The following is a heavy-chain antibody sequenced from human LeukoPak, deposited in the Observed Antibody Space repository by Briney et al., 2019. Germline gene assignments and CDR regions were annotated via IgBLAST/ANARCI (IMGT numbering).Heavy chain of an antibody. CDR2: INPSGGST. Sequence: GASVKVSCKASGYTFTSYYMHWVRQAPGQGLEWMGIINPSGGSTSYAQKFQGRVTMTRDTSTSTVYMELSSLRSEDTAVYYCARAYGSGSYTLLFFDYWGQGTLVTVPS. CDR3: ARAYGSGSYTLLFFDY. CDR1: GYTFTSYY. J-gene: IGHJ4*02. V-gene: IGHV1-46*01. D-gene: IGHD3-10*01.